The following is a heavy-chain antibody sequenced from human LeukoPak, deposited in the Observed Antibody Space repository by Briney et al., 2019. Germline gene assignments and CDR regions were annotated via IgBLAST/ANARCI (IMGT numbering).Heavy chain of an antibody. CDR2: VYYSGST. D-gene: IGHD2-21*02. J-gene: IGHJ5*02. CDR1: DVSISPYY. V-gene: IGHV4-59*01. Sequence: SETLSLTCAVSDVSISPYYWSWIRQPPGKGLEWIGNVYYSGSTSYNPSLKSRVTISVETSNNQFSLKLASVTVADTAVYYCTREVGSFYPGDRRFDTWGQGTLVTVSS. CDR3: TREVGSFYPGDRRFDT.